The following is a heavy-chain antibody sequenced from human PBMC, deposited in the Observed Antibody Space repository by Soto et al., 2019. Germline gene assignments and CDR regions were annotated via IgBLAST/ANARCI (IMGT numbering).Heavy chain of an antibody. CDR3: AREVAADGTFREDVFDI. CDR1: GGTFRNHA. CDR2: IIPIFTTT. D-gene: IGHD6-13*01. V-gene: IGHV1-69*12. Sequence: QVHLVQSGAEVKKPGSSVKVSCKASGGTFRNHAINWVRQAPGQGLEWMGRIIPIFTTTNYAQKFQGRVTITADESTITAYMELSSLKHDDTAVYYCAREVAADGTFREDVFDIWGQGTLVTVSS. J-gene: IGHJ3*02.